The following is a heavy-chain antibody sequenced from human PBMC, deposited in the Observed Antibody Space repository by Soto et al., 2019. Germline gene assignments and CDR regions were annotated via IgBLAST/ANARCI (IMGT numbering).Heavy chain of an antibody. D-gene: IGHD4-17*01. CDR2: INHSGST. Sequence: TSETLSLTCAVYGGSFSGYYWSWIRQPPGKGLEWIGEINHSGSTNYNPSLKSRVTISVDTSKNQFSLKLSSVTAADTAVYYCARGPYYGDYVDYWGQGTLVTVSS. J-gene: IGHJ4*02. V-gene: IGHV4-34*01. CDR3: ARGPYYGDYVDY. CDR1: GGSFSGYY.